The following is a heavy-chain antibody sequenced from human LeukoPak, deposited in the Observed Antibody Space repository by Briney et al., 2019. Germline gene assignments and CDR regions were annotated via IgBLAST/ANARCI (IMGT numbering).Heavy chain of an antibody. CDR2: INHSGST. D-gene: IGHD6-19*01. CDR1: GGSFSGYY. CDR3: ASTTIAVAGTSAYFQH. J-gene: IGHJ1*01. Sequence: SETLSLTCAVYGGSFSGYYWSWIRQPPGKGLEWIGEINHSGSTNYNPSLKSRVTISVDTSKNQFSLKLSSVTAADTAVYYCASTTIAVAGTSAYFQHWGQGTLVTVSS. V-gene: IGHV4-34*01.